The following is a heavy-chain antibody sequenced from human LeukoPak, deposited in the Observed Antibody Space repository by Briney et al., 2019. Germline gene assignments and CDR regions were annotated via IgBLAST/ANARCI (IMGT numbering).Heavy chain of an antibody. V-gene: IGHV3-11*04. D-gene: IGHD3-10*01. CDR3: ARRVRITMVRGVKYYYYGMDV. J-gene: IGHJ6*02. Sequence: PGGSLRLSCAASGFTFSDYYMSWIRQAPGKGLEWVSYISSSGSTIYYADSVKGRLTISRDNAKNSLYLQMDSLGAEDTAVYYCARRVRITMVRGVKYYYYGMDVWGQGTTVTVSS. CDR1: GFTFSDYY. CDR2: ISSSGSTI.